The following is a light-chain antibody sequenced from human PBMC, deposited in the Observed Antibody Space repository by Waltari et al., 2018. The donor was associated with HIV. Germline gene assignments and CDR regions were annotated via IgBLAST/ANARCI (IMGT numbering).Light chain of an antibody. CDR2: DDS. CDR1: NLEIKR. V-gene: IGLV3-21*04. CDR3: QVWDSSSDHWV. J-gene: IGLJ3*02. Sequence: SYVLTQPPSVSVAPGKTAKIACEGDNLEIKRVPWYQQRPGQAPIQVIDDDSDRPSGIPERFSGSNSGNTATLSITRVEVGDEADYYCQVWDSSSDHWVFGGGTKLTVL.